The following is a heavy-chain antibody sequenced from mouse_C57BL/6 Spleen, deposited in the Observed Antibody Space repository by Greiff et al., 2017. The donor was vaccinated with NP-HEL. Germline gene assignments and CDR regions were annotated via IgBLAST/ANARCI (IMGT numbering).Heavy chain of an antibody. CDR2: IDPETGGT. CDR1: GYTFTDYE. Sequence: QVQLQQSGAELVRPGASVTLSCKASGYTFTDYEMHWVKQTPVHGLEWIGAIDPETGGTAYNQKFKGKAILTADKSSSTAYMELRSLTSEDSAFYYCLITTVVATRDYWGQGTTLTVSS. V-gene: IGHV1-15*01. J-gene: IGHJ2*01. D-gene: IGHD1-1*01. CDR3: LITTVVATRDY.